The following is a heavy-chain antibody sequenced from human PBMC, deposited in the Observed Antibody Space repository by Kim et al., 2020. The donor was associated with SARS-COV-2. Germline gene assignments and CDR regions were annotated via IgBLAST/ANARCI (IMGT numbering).Heavy chain of an antibody. J-gene: IGHJ6*02. CDR2: IYYSGST. V-gene: IGHV4-39*01. CDR3: ARRYYGGGGDV. Sequence: SETLSLTCTVSGGSISSSSYYWGWIRQPPGKGLEWIGSIYYSGSTYYNPSLKSRVTISVDTSKNQFSLKLSSVTAADTAVYYCARRYYGGGGDVWGQGTTVTVSS. D-gene: IGHD3-10*01. CDR1: GGSISSSSYY.